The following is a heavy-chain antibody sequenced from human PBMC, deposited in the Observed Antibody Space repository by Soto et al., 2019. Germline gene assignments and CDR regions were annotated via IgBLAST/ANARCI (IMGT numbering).Heavy chain of an antibody. Sequence: SETLSLTCTVSGGSISSSSYYWGWIRQPPGKGLEWIGSIYYSGSTYYNPSLKSRVTISVDTSKNQFSLKLSSVTAADTAVYYCARQEGYCSGGSCQRDYWGQGTLVTVSS. D-gene: IGHD2-15*01. CDR1: GGSISSSSYY. CDR3: ARQEGYCSGGSCQRDY. J-gene: IGHJ4*02. CDR2: IYYSGST. V-gene: IGHV4-39*01.